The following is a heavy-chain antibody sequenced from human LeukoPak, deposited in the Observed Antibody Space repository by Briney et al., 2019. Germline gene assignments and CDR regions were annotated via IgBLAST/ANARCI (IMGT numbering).Heavy chain of an antibody. D-gene: IGHD3-10*01. CDR3: ARVVVSWFGELLYGY. CDR2: IKQDGSEK. Sequence: GGSLRLSCAASGFSFSSYSMNWVRQAPGKGLEWVANIKQDGSEKYYVDSVKGRFTISRDNAKNSLYLQMNSLRAEDTAVYYCARVVVSWFGELLYGYWGQGTLVTVSS. J-gene: IGHJ4*02. CDR1: GFSFSSYS. V-gene: IGHV3-7*01.